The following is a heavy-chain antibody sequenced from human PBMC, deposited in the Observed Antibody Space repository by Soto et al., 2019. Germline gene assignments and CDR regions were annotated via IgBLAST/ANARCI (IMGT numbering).Heavy chain of an antibody. CDR1: GASISSYN. V-gene: IGHV4-4*07. Sequence: PKETLSVTCAVSGASISSYNWNWVRQPAGKGPEWVGRLNIAGTINYNPSLKSRITMSMDTSKNQISLHLRSVTAADTAIYYCARDRGEYTSSWFWYFSDWGHGTLVTVSS. J-gene: IGHJ1*01. CDR3: ARDRGEYTSSWFWYFSD. D-gene: IGHD6-13*01. CDR2: LNIAGTI.